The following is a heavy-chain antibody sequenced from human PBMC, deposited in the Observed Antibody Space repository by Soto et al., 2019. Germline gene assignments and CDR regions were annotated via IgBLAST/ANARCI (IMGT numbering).Heavy chain of an antibody. J-gene: IGHJ4*02. CDR3: ARGAGYYDSSGYFFFDY. CDR1: GFTFSSYA. Sequence: QVQLVESGGGVVQPGRSLRLSCAASGFTFSSYAMHWVRQAPGKGLEWVAVISYDGSNKYYADSVKGRFTISRDNSKNTLYLQMNSLRADDTAVYYCARGAGYYDSSGYFFFDYWGQGTLVTVSS. D-gene: IGHD3-22*01. V-gene: IGHV3-30-3*01. CDR2: ISYDGSNK.